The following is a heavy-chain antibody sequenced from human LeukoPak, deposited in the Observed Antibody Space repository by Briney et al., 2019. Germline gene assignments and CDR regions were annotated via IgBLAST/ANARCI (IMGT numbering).Heavy chain of an antibody. Sequence: PSETLSLTCTVSGGSISSYYWSWIRQPPGKGLEWIGYIYYSGSTNYNPSLKSRVTISVDTSKNQFSLKLSSVTAADTAVYYCARLYGSGSYPHFDYWSQGTLVTVSS. CDR3: ARLYGSGSYPHFDY. D-gene: IGHD3-10*01. J-gene: IGHJ4*02. CDR2: IYYSGST. CDR1: GGSISSYY. V-gene: IGHV4-59*08.